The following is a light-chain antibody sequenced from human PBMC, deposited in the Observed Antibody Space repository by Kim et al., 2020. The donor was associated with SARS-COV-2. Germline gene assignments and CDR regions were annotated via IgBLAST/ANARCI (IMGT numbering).Light chain of an antibody. CDR2: LNSDGSH. Sequence: QPVLTQSPSASASLGASVKLTCTLSSGHSSYAIAWHQQQPEKGPRYLMKLNSDGSHSKGDGIPDRFSGSSSGAERYLTISSLQSEDEADYYSQTWGTGTYVVFGGGTQLTVL. V-gene: IGLV4-69*01. CDR1: SGHSSYA. J-gene: IGLJ2*01. CDR3: QTWGTGTYVV.